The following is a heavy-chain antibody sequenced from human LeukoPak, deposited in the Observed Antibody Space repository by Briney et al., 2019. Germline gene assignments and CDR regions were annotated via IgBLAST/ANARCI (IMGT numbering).Heavy chain of an antibody. D-gene: IGHD2-15*01. J-gene: IGHJ6*03. CDR2: IQDDESNK. Sequence: GGSLRLSCAASGFIFSSFGMHWVRQAPGKGLEWVAFIQDDESNKFYADSVKGRFTISRDNSKNTLFLQMNSLRPEDTALYYCAKQMVERPHYYYMDVWGKRTTLTVSS. CDR3: AKQMVERPHYYYMDV. CDR1: GFIFSSFG. V-gene: IGHV3-30*02.